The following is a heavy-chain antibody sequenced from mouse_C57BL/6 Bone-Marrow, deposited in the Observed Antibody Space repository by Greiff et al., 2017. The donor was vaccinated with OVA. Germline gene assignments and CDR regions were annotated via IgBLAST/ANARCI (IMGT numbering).Heavy chain of an antibody. CDR3: TSYGNFAY. CDR2: IDPENGDT. D-gene: IGHD2-1*01. J-gene: IGHJ2*01. V-gene: IGHV14-4*01. Sequence: EVQGVESGAELVRPGASVKLSCTASGFNIKDDYMHWVKQRPEQGLEWIGWIDPENGDTEYASKFQGKATITADTSSNTAYLQLSSLTSADTAVYCSTSYGNFAYWGQGTPLTVSS. CDR1: GFNIKDDY.